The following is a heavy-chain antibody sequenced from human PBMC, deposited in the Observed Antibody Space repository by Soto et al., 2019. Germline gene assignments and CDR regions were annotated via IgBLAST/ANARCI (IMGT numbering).Heavy chain of an antibody. CDR3: ARDRGAPYWYFDL. CDR1: GGSISSYY. CDR2: IYYSGST. V-gene: IGHV4-59*01. J-gene: IGHJ2*01. D-gene: IGHD3-10*01. Sequence: QVQLQESGPGLVKPSETLSLTCTVSGGSISSYYWSWIRQPPGKGLEWIGYIYYSGSTNYNPSLKRRVTISVDTSKNQFSLKLSSVTAADTAVYYCARDRGAPYWYFDLWGRGTLVTVSS.